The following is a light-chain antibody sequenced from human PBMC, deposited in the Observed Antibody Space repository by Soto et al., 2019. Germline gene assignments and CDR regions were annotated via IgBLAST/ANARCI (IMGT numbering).Light chain of an antibody. J-gene: IGLJ2*01. CDR2: DVS. CDR3: CSYAGSDTL. Sequence: QSVLTQPASVSGSPGQSITISCTGTSSDIGGYDYVSWYQQHPGKAPKVMIYDVSKRPSGVPDRFSGSKSGNTASLTISGLQAEDEADYYCCSYAGSDTLFGGGTKLTVL. CDR1: SSDIGGYDY. V-gene: IGLV2-11*01.